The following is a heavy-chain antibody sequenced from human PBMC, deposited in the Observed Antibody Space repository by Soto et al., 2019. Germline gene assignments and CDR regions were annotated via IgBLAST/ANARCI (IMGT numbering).Heavy chain of an antibody. CDR2: IIPVFGTP. Sequence: SVKVSCKASGGTFNIYAISWVRRAPGQGLEWMGGIIPVFGTPSYAQKFRGRVTITADESTSTAYMELSGLKSEDTAVYYCARGPYYDFWRGYSFFDSWGQERLVTVSS. CDR3: ARGPYYDFWRGYSFFDS. CDR1: GGTFNIYA. J-gene: IGHJ4*02. V-gene: IGHV1-69*13. D-gene: IGHD3-3*01.